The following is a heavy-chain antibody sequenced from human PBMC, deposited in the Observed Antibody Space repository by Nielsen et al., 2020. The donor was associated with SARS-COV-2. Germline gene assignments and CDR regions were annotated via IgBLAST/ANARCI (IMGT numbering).Heavy chain of an antibody. J-gene: IGHJ4*02. CDR3: ARDPAPLYSGYDYVDY. D-gene: IGHD5-12*01. Sequence: GESLKISCSASGFSLRRDWMSWVRQAPGKGLEWVADIKPDGLEKNYVDSVKGRFTISRDNGRNSVYLEVNSLRAEDTAVYYCARDPAPLYSGYDYVDYWGQGTLVTVSS. V-gene: IGHV3-7*01. CDR2: IKPDGLEK. CDR1: GFSLRRDW.